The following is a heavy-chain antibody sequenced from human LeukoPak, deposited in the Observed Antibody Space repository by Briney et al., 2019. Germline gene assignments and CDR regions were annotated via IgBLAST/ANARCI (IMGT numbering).Heavy chain of an antibody. D-gene: IGHD3-10*01. CDR2: ISSSSSTI. CDR3: ARGSNYYGSGSLGY. J-gene: IGHJ4*02. Sequence: PGGSLRLSCAASGFTFSSYSMNWVRQAPGKGLEWVSYISSSSSTIYYADSVKGRFTISRDNAENSLYLQMNSLRAEDTAVYYCARGSNYYGSGSLGYWGQGTLVTVSS. CDR1: GFTFSSYS. V-gene: IGHV3-48*01.